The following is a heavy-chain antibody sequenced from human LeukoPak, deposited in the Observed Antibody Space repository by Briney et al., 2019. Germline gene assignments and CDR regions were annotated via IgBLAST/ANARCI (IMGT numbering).Heavy chain of an antibody. CDR3: ARDGRDSRSSWFDP. D-gene: IGHD3-10*01. CDR1: GGTFSSYT. CDR2: IIPIFGTA. J-gene: IGHJ5*02. V-gene: IGHV1-69*05. Sequence: SVKVSCKASGGTFSSYTISWVRQAPGQGLEWMGGIIPIFGTANYAQKFQGRVFITRDTSINTAYMELSSLGSDDTAVYYCARDGRDSRSSWFDPWGQGTLVIVSS.